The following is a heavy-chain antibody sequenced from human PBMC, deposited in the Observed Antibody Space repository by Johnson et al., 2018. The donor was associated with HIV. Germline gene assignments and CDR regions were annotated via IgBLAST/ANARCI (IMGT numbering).Heavy chain of an antibody. V-gene: IGHV3-13*01. Sequence: VQLVESGGGLVKPGGSLRLSCAASGFTFNKFAMHWVRQAPGKGLEWVSEIDTAGDTYYPGSVKGRFTTSRENAKNSLYLQMNSLRAGDTAVYYCARRSIRSDGFDIWGQGTMVTVSS. CDR3: ARRSIRSDGFDI. J-gene: IGHJ3*02. CDR2: IDTAGDT. CDR1: GFTFNKFA. D-gene: IGHD4-11*01.